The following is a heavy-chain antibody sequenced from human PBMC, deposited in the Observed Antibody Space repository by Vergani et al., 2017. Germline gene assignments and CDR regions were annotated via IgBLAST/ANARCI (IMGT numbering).Heavy chain of an antibody. CDR1: GFTFNEYW. Sequence: EVELVESGGGLVQPGGSLRLSCAASGFTFNEYWMHWARQVPGKGLVWVSGMNGDGDTISYADSVKGRFTISRDNAKNTLFLQMNSLRAEDTAVYYCARAREFRLGVVWENWFDPGGQGTLVTVSS. V-gene: IGHV3-74*01. J-gene: IGHJ5*02. CDR2: MNGDGDTI. D-gene: IGHD3-3*01. CDR3: ARAREFRLGVVWENWFDP.